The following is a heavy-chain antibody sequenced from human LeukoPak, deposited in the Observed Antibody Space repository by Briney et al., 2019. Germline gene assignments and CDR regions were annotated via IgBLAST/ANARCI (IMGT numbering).Heavy chain of an antibody. CDR2: IYYSGST. J-gene: IGHJ4*02. Sequence: PSETLSLTCTVPGGSISSSSYYWGWIRQPPGKGLEWIGSIYYSGSTYYNPSLKSRVTISVDTSKNQFSLKLSSVTAADTAVYYCARVAMIVVVFDYWGQGTLVTVSS. CDR3: ARVAMIVVVFDY. CDR1: GGSISSSSYY. V-gene: IGHV4-39*07. D-gene: IGHD3-22*01.